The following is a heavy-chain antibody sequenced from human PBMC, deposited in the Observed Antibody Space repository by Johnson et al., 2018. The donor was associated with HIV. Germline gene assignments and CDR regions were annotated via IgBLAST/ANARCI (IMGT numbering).Heavy chain of an antibody. CDR1: GFTFDAYT. CDR3: ARALRDAFDI. D-gene: IGHD4-17*01. Sequence: VQLVESGGAVVQPGGTLRLSCASSGFTFDAYTMHWVRQVPGKGLEWVSLITWHGGSVYYAETVKGRFTISRDNSKNALFLQMNSLRAEDTSLYYCARALRDAFDIWGQGTMVTVSS. V-gene: IGHV3-43*01. CDR2: ITWHGGSV. J-gene: IGHJ3*02.